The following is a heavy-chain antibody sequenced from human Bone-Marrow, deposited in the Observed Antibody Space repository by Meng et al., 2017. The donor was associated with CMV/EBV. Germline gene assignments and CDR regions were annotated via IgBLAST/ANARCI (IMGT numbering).Heavy chain of an antibody. V-gene: IGHV5-51*01. J-gene: IGHJ6*02. CDR1: GYTFRTYW. Sequence: GESLKISCKGSGYTFRTYWIGWVRQMPGKGLEWMGIIYPDDFDIRYSPSFQGQVTISADKSTSTAYLQWSSLKASDTAIYYCARHLETATIAEYNYGMDVWGQGTTVTVSS. D-gene: IGHD5-24*01. CDR2: IYPDDFDI. CDR3: ARHLETATIAEYNYGMDV.